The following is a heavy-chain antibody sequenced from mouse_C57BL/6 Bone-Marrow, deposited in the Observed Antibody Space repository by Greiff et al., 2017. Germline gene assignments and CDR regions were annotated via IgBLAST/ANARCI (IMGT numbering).Heavy chain of an antibody. CDR3: ASPLYGSSPAWFAY. V-gene: IGHV1-81*01. CDR1: GYTFTSYG. D-gene: IGHD1-1*01. CDR2: IYPRSGNT. J-gene: IGHJ3*01. Sequence: QVQLKQSGAELARPGASVKLSCKASGYTFTSYGISWVKQRTGQGLEWIGEIYPRSGNTYYNEKFKGKATLTADKSSSAAYMALRSLTSEDSAVYFCASPLYGSSPAWFAYWGQGTLVTVSA.